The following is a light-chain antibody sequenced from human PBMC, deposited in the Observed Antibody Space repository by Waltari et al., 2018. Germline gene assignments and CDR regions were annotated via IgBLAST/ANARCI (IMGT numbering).Light chain of an antibody. CDR2: GAS. V-gene: IGKV1-12*01. Sequence: DIQMAQSPSSVSASVVDTVTSTCRASEGLRIWLAWYQQKPGKAPKLLIYGASTLQSGVPARFSGSGSGTDFTLTISNLQADDFASYYCQQAHTFPFTFGPGTKVYIK. CDR1: EGLRIW. J-gene: IGKJ3*01. CDR3: QQAHTFPFT.